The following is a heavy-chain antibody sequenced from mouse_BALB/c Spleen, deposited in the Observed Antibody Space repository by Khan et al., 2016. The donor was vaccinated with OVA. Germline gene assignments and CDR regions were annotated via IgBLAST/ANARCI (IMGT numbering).Heavy chain of an antibody. CDR3: ARGYDFVAY. CDR1: GYSFTVYY. V-gene: IGHV1-26*01. Sequence: VQLKESGPDLVKPGASVKISCKASGYSFTVYYLSWVKQSHGESLEWIGRVNPNNGDTTYNQKFKGKAFLTVDKSSNTAYMDLRSVTTEDSAVYYCARGYDFVAYWGQGTLVTVSA. J-gene: IGHJ3*01. CDR2: VNPNNGDT. D-gene: IGHD2-14*01.